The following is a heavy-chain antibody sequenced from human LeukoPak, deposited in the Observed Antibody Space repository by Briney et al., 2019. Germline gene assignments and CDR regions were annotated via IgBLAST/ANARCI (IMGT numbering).Heavy chain of an antibody. CDR2: IKQDGSEK. CDR3: ARLRYAPDV. J-gene: IGHJ4*02. V-gene: IGHV3-7*04. CDR1: GFTFSGYW. D-gene: IGHD2-2*01. Sequence: GGSLRLSCAASGFTFSGYWMSWVRQAPGKGLEWVAHIKQDGSEKYYVGSVRGRFTISRDNAKNSLYLQLNSLRLEDTAVYYCARLRYAPDVWGQGTLVTVSS.